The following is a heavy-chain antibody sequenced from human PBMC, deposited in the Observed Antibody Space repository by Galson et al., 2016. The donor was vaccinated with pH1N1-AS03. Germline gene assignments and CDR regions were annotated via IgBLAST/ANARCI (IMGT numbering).Heavy chain of an antibody. Sequence: SLRLSCAASGFTFSDYGMHWVRQAPGKGLEWVAIIWHDGSNKFYADSVKGRFTISRDNSKNTLYLEMKSLRVEDTAVYYCARDRHYYDYIWGTYRYDWHFDLWGRGTLVTVSS. CDR1: GFTFSDYG. D-gene: IGHD3-16*02. J-gene: IGHJ2*01. CDR3: ARDRHYYDYIWGTYRYDWHFDL. V-gene: IGHV3-33*08. CDR2: IWHDGSNK.